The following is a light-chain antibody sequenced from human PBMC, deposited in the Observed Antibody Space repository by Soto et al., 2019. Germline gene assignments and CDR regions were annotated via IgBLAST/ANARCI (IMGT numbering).Light chain of an antibody. J-gene: IGKJ4*01. Sequence: SASVGDRVTITCRASQGISSYLAWYQQRAGKAPKFLMYAAPTLQSGVPSRFSGSGSGTEFALTISSLQPEDFATYYCQQLKNYPLTFGGGTKVDIK. CDR3: QQLKNYPLT. CDR2: AAP. CDR1: QGISSY. V-gene: IGKV1-9*01.